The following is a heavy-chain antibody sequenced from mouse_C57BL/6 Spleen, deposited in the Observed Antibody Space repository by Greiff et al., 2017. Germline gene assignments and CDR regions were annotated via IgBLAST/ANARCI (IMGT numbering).Heavy chain of an antibody. CDR1: GYSFTGYY. CDR2: INPRTGGT. D-gene: IGHD1-1*01. Sequence: EVQLEQSGPELVKPGASVKISCKASGYSFTGYYINWVKQSPEKSLEWIGEINPRTGGTNYNQKFKAKATLTVDKSSSTAYMQIKSLTSEDSAVYYCANYCSSSLAYWGQGTLVTVSA. J-gene: IGHJ3*01. V-gene: IGHV1-42*01. CDR3: ANYCSSSLAY.